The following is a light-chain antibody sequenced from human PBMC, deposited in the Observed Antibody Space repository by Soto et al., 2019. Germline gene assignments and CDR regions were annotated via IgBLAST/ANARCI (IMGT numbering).Light chain of an antibody. CDR1: QSINIW. V-gene: IGKV1-5*03. CDR3: QQYTTNSRT. CDR2: KAS. Sequence: DIQMTQSPSTLSASVGDRVTITCRASQSINIWLAWYQQKPGRAPKVLIYKASTLESGVPSRFSGSGSGTEFTLTISSLQPDDFATYYCQQYTTNSRTFGQGTRVEI. J-gene: IGKJ1*01.